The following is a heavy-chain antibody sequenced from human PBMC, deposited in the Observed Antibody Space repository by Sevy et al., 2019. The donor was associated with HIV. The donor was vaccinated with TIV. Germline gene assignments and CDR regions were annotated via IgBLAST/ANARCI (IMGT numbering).Heavy chain of an antibody. D-gene: IGHD1-26*01. Sequence: GGSLRLSCTVSGFTFGDYCMSWVRQAPGKGLEWVAFLKSKAHGGTLDYAASVKGRFTISSDDSKNIAHLQMNDLRTEDTAIYYCTRWEGAQSIFDYWGQGALVTVSS. J-gene: IGHJ4*02. CDR2: LKSKAHGGTL. CDR1: GFTFGDYC. V-gene: IGHV3-49*04. CDR3: TRWEGAQSIFDY.